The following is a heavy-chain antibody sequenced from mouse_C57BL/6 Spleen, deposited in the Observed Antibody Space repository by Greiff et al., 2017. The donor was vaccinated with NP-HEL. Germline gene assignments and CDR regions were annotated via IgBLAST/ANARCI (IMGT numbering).Heavy chain of an antibody. CDR3: ERNYGSRDEYFDY. V-gene: IGHV1-47*01. CDR1: GYTFTTYP. CDR2: FHPYNDDT. D-gene: IGHD1-1*01. J-gene: IGHJ2*01. Sequence: QVQLQQSGAELVKPGASVKMSCKASGYTFTTYPIEWMKQNHGQSLEWIGNFHPYNDDTKYNEKFKGKATLTVDKSSSTVYLELSRLTSVESAVYYGERNYGSRDEYFDYWGQGTTLTVSS.